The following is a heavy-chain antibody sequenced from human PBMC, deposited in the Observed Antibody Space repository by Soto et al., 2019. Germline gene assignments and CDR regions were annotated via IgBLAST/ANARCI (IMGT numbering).Heavy chain of an antibody. D-gene: IGHD2-21*02. CDR2: ISFDSRDK. CDR1: GFTFSAYG. Sequence: QVPLVESGGGVVQPGRSLRLSCAASGFTFSAYGIHWVRQAPGKGLEWVATISFDSRDKLYIDSMNGRLTISRENSRNTVYLQMDSLRAEDTAVYHCARVCGGDCGNAFDVWGQGTVVAVSP. J-gene: IGHJ3*01. V-gene: IGHV3-33*05. CDR3: ARVCGGDCGNAFDV.